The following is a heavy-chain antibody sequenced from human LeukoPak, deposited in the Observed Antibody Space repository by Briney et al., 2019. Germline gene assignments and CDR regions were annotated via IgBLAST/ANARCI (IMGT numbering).Heavy chain of an antibody. D-gene: IGHD2-15*01. J-gene: IGHJ5*02. Sequence: GGSLRLSCAVSGFTFKLYWMHWVRHAPGKGPVWVSRINDDGSDTTYADSVKGRFTISRDDAKNMLFLQMNSLRAEDTAVYYCVRGGPSTWSWGQGTLVTVSS. CDR1: GFTFKLYW. V-gene: IGHV3-74*01. CDR3: VRGGPSTWS. CDR2: INDDGSDT.